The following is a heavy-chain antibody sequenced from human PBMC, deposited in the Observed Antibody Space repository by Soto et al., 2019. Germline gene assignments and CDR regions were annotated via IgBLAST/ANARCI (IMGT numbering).Heavy chain of an antibody. J-gene: IGHJ4*02. D-gene: IGHD3-10*01. CDR3: AKDTTSSGTTTIFDY. Sequence: GGSLRLSCAASGFTFDDYTMHWVRQAPGKGLEWVSLISWDGGSTYYADSVKGRFTISRDNSKNSLYLQMNSLRTEDTALYYCAKDTTSSGTTTIFDYWGQGTLVPVSS. CDR1: GFTFDDYT. V-gene: IGHV3-43*01. CDR2: ISWDGGST.